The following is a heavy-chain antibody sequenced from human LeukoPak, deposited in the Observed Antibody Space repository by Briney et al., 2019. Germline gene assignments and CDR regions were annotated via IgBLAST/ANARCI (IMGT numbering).Heavy chain of an antibody. J-gene: IGHJ3*02. Sequence: ASVKVSCKASGYTFTSYAMNWVRQAPGQGPEWMGWNNTNTGNPTYAQGFTGRFVFSMDTSVSTAYLQISSLKAEDTAVYYCARARSGWTSDAFDIWGQGTMVTVSS. CDR1: GYTFTSYA. V-gene: IGHV7-4-1*02. D-gene: IGHD6-19*01. CDR3: ARARSGWTSDAFDI. CDR2: NNTNTGNP.